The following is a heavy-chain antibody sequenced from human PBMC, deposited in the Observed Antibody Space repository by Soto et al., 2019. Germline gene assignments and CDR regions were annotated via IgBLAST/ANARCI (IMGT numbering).Heavy chain of an antibody. CDR1: GYSFTNYW. V-gene: IGHV5-51*01. J-gene: IGHJ4*02. CDR3: ARASGTYPYFDY. D-gene: IGHD1-26*01. CDR2: IFPGESDP. Sequence: PGESLKISCKGSGYSFTNYWIGWVRQIPGKGLEWMGIIFPGESDPKYSPSFQGQVTISADKSISTAYLQWRSLKASDTAIYYCARASGTYPYFDYWGQGTPVTVSS.